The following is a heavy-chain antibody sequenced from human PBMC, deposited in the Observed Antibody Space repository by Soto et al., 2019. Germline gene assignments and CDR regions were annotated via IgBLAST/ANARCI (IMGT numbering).Heavy chain of an antibody. Sequence: ASVKVSCKASGDTFTSYTLHWVRQAPGQRLEWMGWINSGNGNTNYAQKLQGRVTMTTDTSTSTAYMELRSLRSDDTAVYYCARDRDSIAAAGTSTPEFWGQGTMVTVSS. D-gene: IGHD6-13*01. J-gene: IGHJ3*01. CDR3: ARDRDSIAAAGTSTPEF. CDR2: INSGNGNT. V-gene: IGHV1-3*01. CDR1: GDTFTSYT.